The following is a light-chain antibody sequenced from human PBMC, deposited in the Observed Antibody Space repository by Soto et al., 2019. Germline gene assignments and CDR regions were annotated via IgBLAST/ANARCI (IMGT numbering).Light chain of an antibody. J-gene: IGLJ1*01. CDR1: SSNIGADYD. Sequence: SVLTQPPSVSGAPGQRVTISCTGSSSNIGADYDVHWYQQRPGTAPKLLIFGNNNRPSGVPDRFSGSKSGTSASLAITGLQAEDEGDYYCQSYDRTLSARYVFGTGTKVTVL. CDR2: GNN. V-gene: IGLV1-40*01. CDR3: QSYDRTLSARYV.